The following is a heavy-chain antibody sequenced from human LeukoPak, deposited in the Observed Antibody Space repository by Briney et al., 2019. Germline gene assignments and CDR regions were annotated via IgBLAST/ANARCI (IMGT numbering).Heavy chain of an antibody. CDR1: GGSISSYY. CDR2: IYYSGST. D-gene: IGHD2-2*01. J-gene: IGHJ3*02. V-gene: IGHV4-59*08. CDR3: ARGIVVVPAAIGDAFDI. Sequence: SETLSLTSTVSGGSISSYYWSWIRQPPGKGLEWIGYIYYSGSTNYNPSLKSRVTISVDTSKNQFSLKLSSVTAADTAVYYCARGIVVVPAAIGDAFDIWGQGTMVTVSS.